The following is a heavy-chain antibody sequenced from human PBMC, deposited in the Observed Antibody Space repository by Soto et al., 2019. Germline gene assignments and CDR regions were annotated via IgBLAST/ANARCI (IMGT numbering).Heavy chain of an antibody. Sequence: QVQLQESGPGLVKPLQTLSLTCTVSGDSVSGGYYWSWVRQRPRKGLEWIGYVSPIGTPYYSPSLNSRVSISIDTSKNQLSLEVRSVTAADTAVYYCARDRGSYGMDVWGQGTTVTVSS. V-gene: IGHV4-31*03. J-gene: IGHJ6*02. CDR1: GDSVSGGYY. CDR3: ARDRGSYGMDV. CDR2: VSPIGTP.